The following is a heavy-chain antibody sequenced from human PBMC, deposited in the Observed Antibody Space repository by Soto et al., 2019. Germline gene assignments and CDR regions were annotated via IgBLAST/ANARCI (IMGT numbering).Heavy chain of an antibody. CDR2: ISDSGGST. CDR3: DGGFYRGDY. D-gene: IGHD2-2*02. CDR1: GFSFSSYG. V-gene: IGHV3-23*01. J-gene: IGHJ4*02. Sequence: GGSLRLSCAASGFSFSSYGMSWVRQAPGKGLEWVSTISDSGGSTYYADSVKGRFTISRDNSKNTLYLQMNSLRAEDTAVYYCDGGFYRGDYWGRGTLVTVSS.